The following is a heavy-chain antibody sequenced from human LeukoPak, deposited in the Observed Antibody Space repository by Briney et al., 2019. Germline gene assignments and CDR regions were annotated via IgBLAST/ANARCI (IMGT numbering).Heavy chain of an antibody. CDR3: ARGGSGCFDI. J-gene: IGHJ3*02. CDR1: GFTFRSFW. Sequence: GGSLRLSCAASGFTFRSFWMHWVHQAPGKGLVWVSHVHKDGISTTYTDSVKGRFTISRDNAKNTVDLQMNSLRAEDTGVYYCARGGSGCFDIWGQGTMVTVSS. CDR2: VHKDGIST. D-gene: IGHD1-26*01. V-gene: IGHV3-74*03.